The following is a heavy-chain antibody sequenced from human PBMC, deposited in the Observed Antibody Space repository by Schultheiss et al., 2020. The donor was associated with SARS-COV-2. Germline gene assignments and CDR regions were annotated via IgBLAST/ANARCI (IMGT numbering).Heavy chain of an antibody. CDR3: AKVEEREVYYYYGMDV. J-gene: IGHJ6*02. CDR2: INKDGSEK. Sequence: GGSLRLSCAASGFTFSNYWMSWVRQAPGKGLEWVANINKDGSEKYYVDSVKGRFTISRDNAKNSLYLQMDSLRAEDTAVYYCAKVEEREVYYYYGMDVWGQGTTVTVSS. V-gene: IGHV3-7*03. D-gene: IGHD3-3*01. CDR1: GFTFSNYW.